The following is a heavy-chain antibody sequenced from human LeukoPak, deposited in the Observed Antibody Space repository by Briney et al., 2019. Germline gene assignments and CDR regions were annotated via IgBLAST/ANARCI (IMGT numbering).Heavy chain of an antibody. CDR3: ARGKDSGSYYRFGKYYFDY. V-gene: IGHV4-59*01. CDR1: GGSISGYY. D-gene: IGHD1-26*01. Sequence: SETLSLTCTVSGGSISGYYWSWIRQPPGKGLEWIGYIYYSGSTNYNPSLKSRVTISVDTSKNQFSLKLSSVTAADTAVYYCARGKDSGSYYRFGKYYFDYWGQGTLVTVSS. J-gene: IGHJ4*02. CDR2: IYYSGST.